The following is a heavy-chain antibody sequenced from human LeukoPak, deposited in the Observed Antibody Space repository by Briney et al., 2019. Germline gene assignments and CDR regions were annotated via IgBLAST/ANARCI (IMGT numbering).Heavy chain of an antibody. Sequence: GGSLRLSCAASGFIVNSNYMSWVRQAPGKGLEWVSIIYTGGIPYYADSVKGRFTISRDNSKNTVYLQMNSLRAEDTAVYYCARALSAWGQGTLVTVSS. V-gene: IGHV3-53*01. CDR1: GFIVNSNY. CDR2: IYTGGIP. J-gene: IGHJ4*02. D-gene: IGHD3-3*01. CDR3: ARALSA.